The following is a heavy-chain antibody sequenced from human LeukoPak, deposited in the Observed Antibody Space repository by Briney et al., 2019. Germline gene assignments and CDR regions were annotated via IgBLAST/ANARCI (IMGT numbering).Heavy chain of an antibody. CDR2: IHPGDSGT. D-gene: IGHD5-18*01. J-gene: IGHJ4*02. V-gene: IGHV5-51*01. Sequence: GESLKISCKGSGYSFTNYWIGWVRQMPGKVLEFMWIIHPGDSGTRYGPSFQGQVTMSVDESITTAYLQWSSLRASDSAIYYCARGGTYRYGSSDYWGQGTLVTVSS. CDR3: ARGGTYRYGSSDY. CDR1: GYSFTNYW.